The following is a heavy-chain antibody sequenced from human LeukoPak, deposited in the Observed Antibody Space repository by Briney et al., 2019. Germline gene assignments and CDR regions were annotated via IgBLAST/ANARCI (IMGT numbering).Heavy chain of an antibody. D-gene: IGHD4-17*01. J-gene: IGHJ1*01. CDR1: GFSFGSEA. V-gene: IGHV3-23*01. Sequence: GGSLRLSCVVSGFSFGSEAMSWVRQAPGRGLEWVSSISPGGGTTYYADSVKGRFTISRDNSENTLYVEMNSLRAEDTALYYCAYSDDYGDYMHFQHWGQGTLVTVSS. CDR3: AYSDDYGDYMHFQH. CDR2: ISPGGGTT.